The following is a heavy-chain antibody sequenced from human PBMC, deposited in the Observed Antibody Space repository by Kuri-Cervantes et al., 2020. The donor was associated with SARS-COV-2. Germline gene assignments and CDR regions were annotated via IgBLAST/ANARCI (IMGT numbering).Heavy chain of an antibody. Sequence: ASVKVSCKASGYTFTGYYMHWVRQAPGQGLEWMGWINPNSGGTNYAQKFQGWVTMTRDTSISTAYMELSRLRSDDTAVYYCARSTPRIAAAGKGNNWFDPWGQGTLVTVSS. CDR2: INPNSGGT. V-gene: IGHV1-2*04. J-gene: IGHJ5*02. D-gene: IGHD6-13*01. CDR3: ARSTPRIAAAGKGNNWFDP. CDR1: GYTFTGYY.